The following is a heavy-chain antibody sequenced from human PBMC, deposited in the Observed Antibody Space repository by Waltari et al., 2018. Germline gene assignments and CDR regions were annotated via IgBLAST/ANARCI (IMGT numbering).Heavy chain of an antibody. Sequence: EVQLVESGGGLVQPGGSLRLSCAASGFTFSSYDMTWVRQAPGKGLEWVSYISNSGKTICYADTVKSRFTISGDNAKNSLSLQMSSLRAEETAVYYCTMSRYGSSYGLDSWGQGVVVTVSS. V-gene: IGHV3-48*03. CDR2: ISNSGKTI. CDR3: TMSRYGSSYGLDS. J-gene: IGHJ4*03. CDR1: GFTFSSYD. D-gene: IGHD2-15*01.